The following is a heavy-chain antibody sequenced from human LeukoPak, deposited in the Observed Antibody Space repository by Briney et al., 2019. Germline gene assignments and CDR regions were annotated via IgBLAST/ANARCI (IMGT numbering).Heavy chain of an antibody. J-gene: IGHJ4*02. CDR3: AREGSSWYRY. CDR1: GYTFTSYY. V-gene: IGHV1-69*13. Sequence: ASVKVSCKASGYTFTSYYMHWVRQAPGQGLEWMGGIIPIFGTANYAQKFQGRVTITADESTSTAYMELSSLRSEDTAVYYCAREGSSWYRYWGQGTLVTVSS. D-gene: IGHD6-13*01. CDR2: IIPIFGTA.